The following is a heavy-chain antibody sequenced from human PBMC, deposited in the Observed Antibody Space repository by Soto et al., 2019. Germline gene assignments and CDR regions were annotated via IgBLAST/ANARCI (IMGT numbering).Heavy chain of an antibody. J-gene: IGHJ4*02. D-gene: IGHD6-25*01. CDR2: ISTGGGST. V-gene: IGHV3-23*01. CDR3: ARSTEIIASAGSFDY. CDR1: GFTLSSHV. Sequence: EVQLLESGGGLVQPGGSLRLSCAASGFTLSSHVMSWVRQAPGKGREWVSGISTGGGSTDYADSVKGRFTISRDNSKKTLHLQMKSLRAEDKAVYYCARSTEIIASAGSFDYWGQGTLVTVSS.